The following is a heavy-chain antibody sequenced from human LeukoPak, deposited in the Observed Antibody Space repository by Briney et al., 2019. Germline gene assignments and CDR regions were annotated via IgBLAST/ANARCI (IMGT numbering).Heavy chain of an antibody. CDR2: XSGST. V-gene: IGHV4-59*09. Sequence: XSGSTNYNPSLKSRVTISVDTSKNQFSLKLSSVTAADTAVYYCARGGFAYYYDSSGYYYFDYWGQGTLVTVSS. CDR3: ARGGFAYYYDSSGYYYFDY. D-gene: IGHD3-22*01. J-gene: IGHJ4*02.